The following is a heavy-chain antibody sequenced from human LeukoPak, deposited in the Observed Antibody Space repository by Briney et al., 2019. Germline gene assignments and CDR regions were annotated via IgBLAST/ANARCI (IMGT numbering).Heavy chain of an antibody. Sequence: PGGSMRLSCAASGFTFSSYAMSWVRQATGKGLNLVSAINSRGGSTYYAVSVKGRFTISRDNSKNTLYLQMNSLRAEDTAVYYCAKEPHASILWWPHGEVDYWGQGTLVTVSS. CDR2: INSRGGST. J-gene: IGHJ4*02. CDR1: GFTFSSYA. V-gene: IGHV3-23*01. CDR3: AKEPHASILWWPHGEVDY. D-gene: IGHD2-21*01.